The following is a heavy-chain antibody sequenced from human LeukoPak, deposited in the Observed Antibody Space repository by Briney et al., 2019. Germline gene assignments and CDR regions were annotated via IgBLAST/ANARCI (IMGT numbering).Heavy chain of an antibody. D-gene: IGHD3-10*01. CDR2: ITHIFSTA. Sequence: GNLTFNASGRTFSSYANSWVRQAPGQGVGAGGRITHIFSTANYAQKFQGRVTITADDSTCTAYMELSSLRSEDTAVYYCARSVGYYYGSGSLYYYGMDVWGKGTTVTVSS. CDR1: GRTFSSYA. CDR3: ARSVGYYYGSGSLYYYGMDV. J-gene: IGHJ6*04. V-gene: IGHV1-69*01.